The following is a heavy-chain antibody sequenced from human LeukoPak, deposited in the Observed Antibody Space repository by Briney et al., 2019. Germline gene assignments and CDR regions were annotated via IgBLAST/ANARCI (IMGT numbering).Heavy chain of an antibody. CDR1: GFTFSDYY. CDR2: ISSSGSTI. Sequence: PGGSLRLSCAASGFTFSDYYMSWIRQAPGKGLEWVSYISSSGSTIYYADSVRGRFTISSDNANNSLYLQMNSLRAEDTAVYYCARDHYYDSSGYYLFYWGQGTLVTVSS. J-gene: IGHJ4*02. D-gene: IGHD3-22*01. CDR3: ARDHYYDSSGYYLFY. V-gene: IGHV3-11*04.